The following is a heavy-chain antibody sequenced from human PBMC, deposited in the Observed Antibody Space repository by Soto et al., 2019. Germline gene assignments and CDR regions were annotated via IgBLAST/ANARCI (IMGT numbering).Heavy chain of an antibody. CDR1: GFTLSDHY. D-gene: IGHD3-22*01. Sequence: LRLFCAGLGFTLSDHYIDWFRQAPGQGLEWVGRSRDKPQGDSTAYAASVKGRFTTPRDESKNSAYLQMNSLKTEDAAVYYCVRATYFSDSSGYTRCLDYWGQGTLVTVSS. CDR3: VRATYFSDSSGYTRCLDY. CDR2: SRDKPQGDST. J-gene: IGHJ4*02. V-gene: IGHV3-72*01.